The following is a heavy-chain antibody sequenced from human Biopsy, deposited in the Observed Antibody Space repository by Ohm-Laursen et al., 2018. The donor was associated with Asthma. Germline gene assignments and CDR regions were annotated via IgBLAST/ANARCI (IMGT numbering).Heavy chain of an antibody. CDR2: ISVYNGNT. Sequence: ASVKVSCKASGYTFINYAIHWVRQAPGQRLEWMGWISVYNGNTKVAQKLQDRVTMITDTSTNTAYMELRSLRSDDTAVYFCARAVDYSHYYGIDVWGQGTTVTVS. D-gene: IGHD3-10*01. CDR1: GYTFINYA. J-gene: IGHJ6*02. V-gene: IGHV1-18*01. CDR3: ARAVDYSHYYGIDV.